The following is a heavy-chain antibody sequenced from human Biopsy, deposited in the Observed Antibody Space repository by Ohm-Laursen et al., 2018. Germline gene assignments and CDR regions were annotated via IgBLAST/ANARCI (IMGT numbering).Heavy chain of an antibody. CDR1: GSIFSDYG. CDR3: TKRRTAVRPFDS. V-gene: IGHV3-9*01. J-gene: IGHJ4*01. D-gene: IGHD6-25*01. Sequence: SLRLSCAASGSIFSDYGMHWVRQAPGKGLEWVSGISGSSNNIIYADSVRGRFTISRDNAKSSLYLEMNSLRSEDTAFYYCTKRRTAVRPFDSWGHGTLVTVSS. CDR2: ISGSSNNI.